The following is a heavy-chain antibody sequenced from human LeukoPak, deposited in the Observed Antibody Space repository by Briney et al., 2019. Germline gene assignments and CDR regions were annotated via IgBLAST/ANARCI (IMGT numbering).Heavy chain of an antibody. Sequence: SETLSLTCTVSGGSISSNSYYWGWIRQPPGKGLEWIGSIYYSGSTYYNPSLKSRVNISLDTSENQFSLKLSSVTAADTAVYYCARALGAFDIWGQGTMVTVSS. V-gene: IGHV4-39*07. J-gene: IGHJ3*02. CDR2: IYYSGST. CDR1: GGSISSNSYY. CDR3: ARALGAFDI.